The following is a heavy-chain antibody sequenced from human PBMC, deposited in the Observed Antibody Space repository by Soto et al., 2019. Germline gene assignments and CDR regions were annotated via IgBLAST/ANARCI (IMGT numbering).Heavy chain of an antibody. Sequence: QVQLVQSGAEVKKPGASVKVSCKASGYTFTSYAMHWVRQAPGQRLEWMGWINAGNGNTKYSQKFQGRVTITRDTSASTAYMELSSLRSEDTAVYYCARCSVAMITFGGVIENYMDVWGKGTTVTVSS. V-gene: IGHV1-3*01. J-gene: IGHJ6*03. CDR3: ARCSVAMITFGGVIENYMDV. CDR2: INAGNGNT. CDR1: GYTFTSYA. D-gene: IGHD3-16*02.